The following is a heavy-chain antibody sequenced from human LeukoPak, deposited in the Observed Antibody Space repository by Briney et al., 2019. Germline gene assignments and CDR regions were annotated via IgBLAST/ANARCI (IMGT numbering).Heavy chain of an antibody. CDR1: GFTFSSYA. CDR3: AKDLRPGYSSSWYANYFDY. V-gene: IGHV3-23*01. Sequence: PGGSLRLSCAASGFTFSSYAMSWVRQXPXXXXXXXXXXXXXXGSTYYADSVKGRFTISRDNSKNTLYLQMNSLRAEDTAVYYCAKDLRPGYSSSWYANYFDYWGQGTLVTVSS. J-gene: IGHJ4*02. D-gene: IGHD6-13*01. CDR2: XXXXXGST.